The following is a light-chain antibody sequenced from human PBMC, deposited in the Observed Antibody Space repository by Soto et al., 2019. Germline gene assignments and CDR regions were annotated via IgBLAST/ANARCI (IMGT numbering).Light chain of an antibody. J-gene: IGKJ1*01. CDR1: QSISSY. CDR2: AAS. Sequence: DIQMTQSPSSLSASVGDRVTITCRASQSISSYLNWYQQTPGKAPKLLIYAASSLQSGVPSRFSGSGSGTEFTLTITSLQPDDFATYYCQQYNSYWTFGQGTKVDIK. V-gene: IGKV1-39*01. CDR3: QQYNSYWT.